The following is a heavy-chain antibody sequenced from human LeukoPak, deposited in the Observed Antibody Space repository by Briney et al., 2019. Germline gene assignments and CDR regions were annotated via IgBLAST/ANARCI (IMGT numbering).Heavy chain of an antibody. Sequence: PSETLSLTCAVYGGSFSGYYWSWIRQPPGKGLEWIGEINHSGSTNYNPSLKSRVTISVDTSKNQFSLKPSSVTAADTAVYYCARDFDSSGWPSFDYWGQGTLVTVSS. D-gene: IGHD6-19*01. CDR2: INHSGST. CDR3: ARDFDSSGWPSFDY. CDR1: GGSFSGYY. J-gene: IGHJ4*02. V-gene: IGHV4-34*01.